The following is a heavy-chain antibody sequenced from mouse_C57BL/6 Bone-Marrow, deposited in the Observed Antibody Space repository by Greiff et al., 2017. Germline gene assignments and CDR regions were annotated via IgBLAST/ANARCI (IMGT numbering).Heavy chain of an antibody. CDR1: GYTFTNYW. J-gene: IGHJ4*01. CDR2: IYPGGGYT. V-gene: IGHV1-63*01. Sequence: VQLVESGAELVRPGTSVKMSCKASGYTFTNYWIGWAKQRPGHGLEWIGDIYPGGGYTNYNEKFKGKATLTADKSSSTAYMQFSSLTSEDSAIYYWARRLPHYYARDYWGQGTSVTVSS. CDR3: ARRLPHYYARDY. D-gene: IGHD3-2*02.